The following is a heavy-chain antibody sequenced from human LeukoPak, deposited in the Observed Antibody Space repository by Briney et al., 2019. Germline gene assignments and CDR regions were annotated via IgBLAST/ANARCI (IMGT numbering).Heavy chain of an antibody. J-gene: IGHJ4*02. CDR2: IKQEGSEK. CDR1: DFTIGSNW. CDR3: ARDRRVGEGLFDY. D-gene: IGHD3-10*01. Sequence: GGSRRPPCAAPDFTIGSNWIRWARQAPGRGLEWVANIKQEGSEKYSVASGKGRFSISRDNGKNSLYLQMNSLRAEDTAVYYCARDRRVGEGLFDYWGQGTLVTVSS. V-gene: IGHV3-7*01.